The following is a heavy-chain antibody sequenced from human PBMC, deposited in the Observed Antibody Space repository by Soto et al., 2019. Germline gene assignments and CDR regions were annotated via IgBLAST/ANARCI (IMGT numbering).Heavy chain of an antibody. D-gene: IGHD3-10*02. Sequence: EVQLVESGGGLVQPGGSLRLSCAASGFTFSNYDMHWVRQSAGEGLEWVSGIGATGKTYYSVSVKGRFTISRENAKNSLSLQMNSLRAGDTAVYYCARVFWDSIISDHYGMDVWGQGTTVTVSS. CDR1: GFTFSNYD. V-gene: IGHV3-13*01. CDR2: IGATGKT. J-gene: IGHJ6*02. CDR3: ARVFWDSIISDHYGMDV.